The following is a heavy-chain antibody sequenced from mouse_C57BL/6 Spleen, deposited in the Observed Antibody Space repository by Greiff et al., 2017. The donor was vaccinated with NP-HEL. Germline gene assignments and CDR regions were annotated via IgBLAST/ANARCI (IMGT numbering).Heavy chain of an antibody. D-gene: IGHD1-1*01. J-gene: IGHJ2*01. V-gene: IGHV5-6*01. CDR2: ISSGGSYT. Sequence: EVQVVESGGDLVKPGGSLKLSCAASGITFSSYGMSWVRQTPDKRLEWVATISSGGSYTYYPDSVKGRFTISRDNAKNTLYLQMSSLKSEDTAMYYCARHHYYGSSLDYWGQGTTLTVSS. CDR3: ARHHYYGSSLDY. CDR1: GITFSSYG.